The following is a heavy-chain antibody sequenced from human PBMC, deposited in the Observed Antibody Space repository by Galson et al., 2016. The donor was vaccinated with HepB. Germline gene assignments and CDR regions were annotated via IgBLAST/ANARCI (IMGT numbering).Heavy chain of an antibody. Sequence: PALVKPTPTLTLTCTFSGFSLSTSGVGVGWIRQPPGRALEWLALIFWTDDKRYSPSLKSRLTITKDTSKNHVVLTVTNMDPVDTATYYCARFGTEITPGGPFDSWGQGTLVTVSS. CDR1: GFSLSTSGVG. CDR2: IFWTDDK. D-gene: IGHD4-23*01. V-gene: IGHV2-5*01. J-gene: IGHJ4*02. CDR3: ARFGTEITPGGPFDS.